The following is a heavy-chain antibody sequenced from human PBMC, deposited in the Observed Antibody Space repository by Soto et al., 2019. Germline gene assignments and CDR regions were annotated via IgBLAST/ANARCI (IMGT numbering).Heavy chain of an antibody. J-gene: IGHJ4*02. CDR3: AREGQQWLVRSCFDY. Sequence: QVQLVESGGGVVQPGRSLRLSCAASGFTFSSHAMHWVRQAPGKGLEWVAVIPSDGSNQYYADSVKGRFTISRDNSKNTLYRQMNSLRAEDTAVYYCAREGQQWLVRSCFDYWGQGTLVTVSS. D-gene: IGHD6-19*01. CDR2: IPSDGSNQ. CDR1: GFTFSSHA. V-gene: IGHV3-30-3*01.